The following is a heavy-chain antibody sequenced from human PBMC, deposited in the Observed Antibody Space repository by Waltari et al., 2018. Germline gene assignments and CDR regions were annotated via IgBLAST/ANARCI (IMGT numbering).Heavy chain of an antibody. Sequence: QVQLQQWGAGLLKPSETLSLTCAVYGGSFSGYYWSWIRQPPGKGLEWIGEINHSGSTNHNPALKSRVTISVDTSKNQFSLKLSSVTAADTAVYYCARGTASYYDSSGWGPYFDYWGQGTLVTVSS. V-gene: IGHV4-34*01. D-gene: IGHD3-22*01. CDR3: ARGTASYYDSSGWGPYFDY. CDR2: INHSGST. J-gene: IGHJ4*02. CDR1: GGSFSGYY.